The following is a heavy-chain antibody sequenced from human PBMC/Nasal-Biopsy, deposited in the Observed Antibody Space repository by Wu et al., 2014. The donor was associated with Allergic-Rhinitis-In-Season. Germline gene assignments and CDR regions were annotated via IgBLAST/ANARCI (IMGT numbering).Heavy chain of an antibody. Sequence: SSSSSTIYYADSMKGRFTFSRDNAKNTVYLQMNSLRVEDTAVYYCARDGTGTTPFDYWGQGILVTVSS. CDR3: ARDGTGTTPFDY. J-gene: IGHJ4*02. CDR2: SSSSSTI. D-gene: IGHD1-1*01. V-gene: IGHV3-48*04.